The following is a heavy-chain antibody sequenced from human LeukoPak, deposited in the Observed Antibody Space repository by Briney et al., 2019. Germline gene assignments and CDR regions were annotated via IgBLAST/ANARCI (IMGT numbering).Heavy chain of an antibody. Sequence: ASVKVSCKASGGTFSSYAISWVRQAPGQGLEWMGWINTNTGNPTYAQGFTGRFVFSLDTSVSTAYLQISSLKAEDTAVYYCAGSMVRGITFNWFDPWGQGTLVTVSS. CDR3: AGSMVRGITFNWFDP. CDR2: INTNTGNP. D-gene: IGHD3-10*01. J-gene: IGHJ5*02. V-gene: IGHV7-4-1*02. CDR1: GGTFSSYA.